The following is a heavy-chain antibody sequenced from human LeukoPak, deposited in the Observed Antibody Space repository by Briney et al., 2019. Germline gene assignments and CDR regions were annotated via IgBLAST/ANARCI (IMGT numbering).Heavy chain of an antibody. CDR2: LSGSGGAT. CDR1: GFTFGNYA. D-gene: IGHD6-25*01. V-gene: IGHV3-23*01. CDR3: AKGSPSGFDY. J-gene: IGHJ4*02. Sequence: GGSLRLSCAASGFTFGNYAMSWVRQAPGKGLEWVSSLSGSGGATYSADSVKGRFTISRDSSKNTLFLQMNSLRDEDTAVYYCAKGSPSGFDYWGQGPLVTVST.